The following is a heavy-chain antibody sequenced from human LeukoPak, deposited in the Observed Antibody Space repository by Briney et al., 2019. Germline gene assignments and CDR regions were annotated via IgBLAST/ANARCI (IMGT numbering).Heavy chain of an antibody. CDR1: GFTFSSYA. V-gene: IGHV3-23*01. J-gene: IGHJ3*02. CDR2: ISGSGGST. CDR3: ANLKGYYYSWTGSVGAFDI. D-gene: IGHD3-9*01. Sequence: GGSLRLSCAASGFTFSSYAMSWVRQAPGKGLEWVSAISGSGGSTYYADSVKGRFTISRDNSNNKLYLQMNMLSAEDTAVYYCANLKGYYYSWTGSVGAFDIWGRGTMVTVSS.